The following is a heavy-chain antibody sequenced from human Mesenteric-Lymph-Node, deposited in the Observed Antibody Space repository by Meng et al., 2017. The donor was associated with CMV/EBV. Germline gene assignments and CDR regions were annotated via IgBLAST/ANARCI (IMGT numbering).Heavy chain of an antibody. CDR3: ASRDYYYFNMDV. Sequence: SETLSLTCTVSGGSISNYYWSWLRQPPGKGLEWIGYVYSSGSTNYNPSLESRVTISVDASRNEFSLTLTSVTTADTAVYYCASRDYYYFNMDVWGQGTTVTVSS. D-gene: IGHD3-10*01. J-gene: IGHJ6*02. CDR2: VYSSGST. CDR1: GGSISNYY. V-gene: IGHV4-59*01.